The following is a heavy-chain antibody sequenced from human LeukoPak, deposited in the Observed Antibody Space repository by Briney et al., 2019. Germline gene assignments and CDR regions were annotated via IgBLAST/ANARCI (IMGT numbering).Heavy chain of an antibody. CDR2: IGGSGGST. V-gene: IGHV3-23*01. J-gene: IGHJ4*02. Sequence: GGSLRLSCAASGFTFSSYAMSWVRQAPGKGLEWVSAIGGSGGSTYYADSVKGRFTISRDNSKNTLYLQMNSLRAEDTAVYYCAKDSGFLWFGESTGYDYWGQETLVTVSS. D-gene: IGHD3-10*01. CDR1: GFTFSSYA. CDR3: AKDSGFLWFGESTGYDY.